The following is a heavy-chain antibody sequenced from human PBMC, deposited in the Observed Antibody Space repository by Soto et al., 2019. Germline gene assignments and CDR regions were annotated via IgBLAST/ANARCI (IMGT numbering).Heavy chain of an antibody. D-gene: IGHD2-15*01. J-gene: IGHJ4*02. V-gene: IGHV3-23*01. CDR1: GFTFSSYA. CDR3: AKALYDVVVVAVRFYY. CDR2: ISGSGGST. Sequence: GGSLRLSCAASGFTFSSYAMSWVRQAPGKGLEWVSAISGSGGSTYYADSVKGRFTISRDNSKNTLYLQMNSLRAEDTAVYYCAKALYDVVVVAVRFYYWGQGTLVTVSS.